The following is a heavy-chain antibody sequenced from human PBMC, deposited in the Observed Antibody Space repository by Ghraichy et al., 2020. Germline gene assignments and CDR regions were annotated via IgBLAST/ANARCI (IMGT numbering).Heavy chain of an antibody. CDR2: IYYSGIT. Sequence: SETLSLTCTVSGGSISSSSYYWGWIRQPPGKGLEWIGSIYYSGITYYNPSLKSRVTISVDTSKNQFSLKLSSVTAADTAVYYCARTVVIPSYYYYMDVWGKGTTVTVSS. J-gene: IGHJ6*03. D-gene: IGHD3-22*01. V-gene: IGHV4-39*01. CDR1: GGSISSSSYY. CDR3: ARTVVIPSYYYYMDV.